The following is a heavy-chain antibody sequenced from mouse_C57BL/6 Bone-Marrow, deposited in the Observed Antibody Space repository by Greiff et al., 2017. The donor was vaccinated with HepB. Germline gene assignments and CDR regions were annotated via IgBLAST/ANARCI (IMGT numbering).Heavy chain of an antibody. J-gene: IGHJ4*01. CDR2: ISDGGSYT. CDR3: ARVFTTVVEGAMDY. Sequence: DVMLVESGGGLVKPGGSLKLSCAASGFTFSSYAMSWVRQTPEKRLEWVATISDGGSYTYYPDNVKGRFTISRDNAKNNLYLQMSHLRSEDTAMYYCARVFTTVVEGAMDYWGQGTSVTVSS. D-gene: IGHD1-1*01. V-gene: IGHV5-4*03. CDR1: GFTFSSYA.